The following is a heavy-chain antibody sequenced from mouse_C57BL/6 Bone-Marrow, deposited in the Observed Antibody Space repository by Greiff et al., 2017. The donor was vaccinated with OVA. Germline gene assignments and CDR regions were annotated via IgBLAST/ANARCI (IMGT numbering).Heavy chain of an antibody. Sequence: EVKLMESGGDLVKPGGSLKLSCAASGFTFSSYGMSWVRQTPDKRLEWVATISSGGIYTYYPDSVKGRFTISRDNAKNTLYLQMSSLKSEDTAMYYCASPTTVVPYYYAMDYWGQGTSVTVSS. V-gene: IGHV5-6*01. CDR2: ISSGGIYT. CDR1: GFTFSSYG. D-gene: IGHD1-1*01. CDR3: ASPTTVVPYYYAMDY. J-gene: IGHJ4*01.